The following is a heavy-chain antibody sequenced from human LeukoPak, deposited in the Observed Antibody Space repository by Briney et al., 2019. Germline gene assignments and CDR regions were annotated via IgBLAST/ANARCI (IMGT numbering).Heavy chain of an antibody. CDR3: ARVGYDSSGYLYGMDV. D-gene: IGHD3-22*01. V-gene: IGHV4-59*01. CDR2: VYYSGST. CDR1: GGSISSYY. Sequence: PSETLSLTCTVSGGSISSYYWSWIRQPPGKGLEWIGCVYYSGSTNYNPSLKSRVTISVDTSKNQFSLKLSSVTAADTAVYYCARVGYDSSGYLYGMDVWGQGTTVTVSS. J-gene: IGHJ6*02.